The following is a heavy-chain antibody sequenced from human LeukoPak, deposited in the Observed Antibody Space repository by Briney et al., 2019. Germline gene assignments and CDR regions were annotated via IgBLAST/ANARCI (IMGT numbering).Heavy chain of an antibody. CDR1: GGTFSSYA. J-gene: IGHJ5*02. CDR2: IIPILGIA. D-gene: IGHD3-10*01. Sequence: SVKVSCKASGGTFSSYAISWVRQAPGQGLEWMGRIIPILGIANYAQKFQGRVTITADKSTSTAYMELSSLRSEDTAVYYCARDGGVGTMVRGVPDWFDPWGQGTLVTVSS. CDR3: ARDGGVGTMVRGVPDWFDP. V-gene: IGHV1-69*04.